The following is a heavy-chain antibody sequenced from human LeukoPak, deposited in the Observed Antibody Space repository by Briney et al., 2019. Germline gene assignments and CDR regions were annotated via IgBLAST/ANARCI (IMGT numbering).Heavy chain of an antibody. V-gene: IGHV5-51*01. J-gene: IGHJ4*02. CDR3: ARPGSSGVADYFDY. D-gene: IGHD6-19*01. CDR2: IYPGNSDT. Sequence: GESLKISCKGSGYSFSNYWIGWVRQMPGKGLEWMGIIYPGNSDTRYSPSFQGQVTNSADKSISTAYLQWSSLKASDTAMYYCARPGSSGVADYFDYWGQGSLVTVSS. CDR1: GYSFSNYW.